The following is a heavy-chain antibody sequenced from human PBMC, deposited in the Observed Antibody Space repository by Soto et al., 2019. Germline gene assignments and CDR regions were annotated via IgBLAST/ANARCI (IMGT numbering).Heavy chain of an antibody. Sequence: VQLQESGPGLVKPSETLSLTCTVSGGSLSSVNHYWSWIRQPPGKGLEWIGYISNSGSTGYNPSLKTRLSMSVDRSKNQFTLRLTSVTAADTAVYFCATESGSTYGYFDYWGQGTQVTVSS. D-gene: IGHD5-18*01. CDR2: ISNSGST. J-gene: IGHJ4*02. CDR1: GGSLSSVNHY. V-gene: IGHV4-30-4*08. CDR3: ATESGSTYGYFDY.